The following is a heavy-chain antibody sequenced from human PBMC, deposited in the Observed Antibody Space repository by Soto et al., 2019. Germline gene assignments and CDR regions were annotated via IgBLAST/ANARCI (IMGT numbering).Heavy chain of an antibody. D-gene: IGHD5-12*01. CDR1: AYTFTNYG. V-gene: IGHV1-18*01. CDR3: ARHRTQRDGYNQAYFDY. Sequence: ASVKVSCKASAYTFTNYGISWVRQAPGQGLEWMGWINTYNGNTNYAQKLQGRVTMTTDTSTNTAYMELRSLRSDDTAVYYCARHRTQRDGYNQAYFDYWGQGTLVTV. J-gene: IGHJ4*02. CDR2: INTYNGNT.